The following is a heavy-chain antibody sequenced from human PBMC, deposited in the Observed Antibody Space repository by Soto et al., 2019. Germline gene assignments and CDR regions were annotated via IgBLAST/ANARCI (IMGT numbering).Heavy chain of an antibody. CDR2: IDWDDDK. J-gene: IGHJ6*04. CDR3: ARIRLPSYCSSTSCYTSVYGMDV. V-gene: IGHV2-70*01. Sequence: SGPTLVNPTHTLTVTCTFSGFSLSTSGMCVSWIRQPPGKALEWLALIDWDDDKYYSTSLKTRLTISKDTSKNQVVLTMTNMDLVDTATYYCARIRLPSYCSSTSCYTSVYGMDVWGKGPTVTASS. D-gene: IGHD2-2*02. CDR1: GFSLSTSGMC.